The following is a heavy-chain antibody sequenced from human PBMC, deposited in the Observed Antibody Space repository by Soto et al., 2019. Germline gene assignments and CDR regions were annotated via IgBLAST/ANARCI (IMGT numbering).Heavy chain of an antibody. CDR2: ISGSGGST. D-gene: IGHD3-22*01. V-gene: IGHV3-23*01. Sequence: GGSLRLSCAASGFTFSSYAMSWVRQAPGKGLEWVSAISGSGGSTYYADSVKGRFTISRDNSKNTLYLQMNSLRAEDTAVYYCAKADYYDSSGYYPGAFDIWGQGTMVTVS. CDR1: GFTFSSYA. J-gene: IGHJ3*02. CDR3: AKADYYDSSGYYPGAFDI.